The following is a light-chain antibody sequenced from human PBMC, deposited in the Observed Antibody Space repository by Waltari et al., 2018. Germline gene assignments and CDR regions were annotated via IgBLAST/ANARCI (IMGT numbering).Light chain of an antibody. CDR3: QQYDNLPPYT. Sequence: DVQMTQSPSSLSASVGDRVTITCQASQDISNFLNWFQQKPGKAPKLLIYDTSNLESGVPSRCSASGFGTHVTFTISSLQPEDIATYYCQQYDNLPPYTFGQGTKLEI. J-gene: IGKJ2*01. CDR1: QDISNF. CDR2: DTS. V-gene: IGKV1-33*01.